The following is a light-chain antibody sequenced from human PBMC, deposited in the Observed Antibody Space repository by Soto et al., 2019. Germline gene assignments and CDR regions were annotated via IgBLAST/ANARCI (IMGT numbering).Light chain of an antibody. Sequence: QSVLTQPASVSGSPGQSITISCTGTSSDVGSYNLVSWYQQHPGKAPKLMIYEGSKRPSGVSNRFSGSKSGNTASLTISGLQAEDDADYYCCSYAGSRFRVFGGGTKVTVL. CDR2: EGS. V-gene: IGLV2-23*01. J-gene: IGLJ2*01. CDR1: SSDVGSYNL. CDR3: CSYAGSRFRV.